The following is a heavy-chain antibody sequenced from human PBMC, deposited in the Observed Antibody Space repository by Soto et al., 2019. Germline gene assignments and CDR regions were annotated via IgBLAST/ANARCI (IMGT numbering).Heavy chain of an antibody. CDR1: GFTFSTSW. CDR2: IKEDGSQK. Sequence: DVQLVESGGGLVQPGGSLRLSCAASGFTFSTSWMTWVRQAPGKGLEWVANIKEDGSQKYYVDSVKGRFTISRDNAKNSLYLQMNSLRDEDTAVYYCTTDRGYLSFNCWGQGTLVTVSS. D-gene: IGHD1-1*01. V-gene: IGHV3-7*01. J-gene: IGHJ4*02. CDR3: TTDRGYLSFNC.